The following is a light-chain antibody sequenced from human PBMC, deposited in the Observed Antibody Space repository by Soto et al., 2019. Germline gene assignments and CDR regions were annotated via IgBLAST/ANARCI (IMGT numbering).Light chain of an antibody. CDR3: QQYGSSPRALFT. Sequence: EIVLTQSPGTLSLSPGERATLSCRASQSVSSSYLAWYQQKPGQAPRLLIYGASSRATGIPDRFSGSGSGTDFTLTISRLDPEDFAVYYCQQYGSSPRALFTFGPGTKVDIK. CDR2: GAS. J-gene: IGKJ3*01. CDR1: QSVSSSY. V-gene: IGKV3-20*01.